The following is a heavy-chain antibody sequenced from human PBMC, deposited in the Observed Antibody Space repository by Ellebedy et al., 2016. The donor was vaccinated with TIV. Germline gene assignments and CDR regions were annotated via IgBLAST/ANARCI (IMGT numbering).Heavy chain of an antibody. D-gene: IGHD6-19*01. Sequence: AASVKVSCKASGYTFSNYFMHWVRQAPGQGLEWMGIINPSGGSTSYAQKFQGRVTMTTDTSTSTAYMELRSLRSDDTAVYYCARVEVAGPDYWGQGTLVTVSS. CDR3: ARVEVAGPDY. CDR1: GYTFSNYF. J-gene: IGHJ4*02. V-gene: IGHV1-46*01. CDR2: INPSGGST.